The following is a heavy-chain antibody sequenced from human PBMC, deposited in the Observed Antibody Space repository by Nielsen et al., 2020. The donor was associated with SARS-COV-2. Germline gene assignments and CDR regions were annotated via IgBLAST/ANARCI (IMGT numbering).Heavy chain of an antibody. V-gene: IGHV3-49*04. CDR3: ALEVDY. CDR2: IRNKAHGATT. CDR1: GGSISRYY. J-gene: IGHJ4*02. Sequence: LSLTCTVSGGSISRYYWTWVRQAPGKGLEWVGFIRNKAHGATTEYAASVKGRFTISRDDSKSVAYLQMNSLKTDDTAVYYCALEVDYWGQGTLVAVSS. D-gene: IGHD1-1*01.